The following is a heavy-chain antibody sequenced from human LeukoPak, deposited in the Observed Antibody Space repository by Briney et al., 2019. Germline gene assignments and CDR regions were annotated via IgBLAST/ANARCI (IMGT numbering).Heavy chain of an antibody. CDR2: IIPIFGTA. CDR1: GGTFSSYA. Sequence: ASVKVSCKASGGTFSSYAISWVRQAPGQGLEWMGGIIPIFGTANYAQKFQGRVTITADESTSTAYMELSSLRSGDTAVYYCARDLQRGLDYYYGMDVWGKGTTVTVSS. V-gene: IGHV1-69*13. J-gene: IGHJ6*04. D-gene: IGHD6-25*01. CDR3: ARDLQRGLDYYYGMDV.